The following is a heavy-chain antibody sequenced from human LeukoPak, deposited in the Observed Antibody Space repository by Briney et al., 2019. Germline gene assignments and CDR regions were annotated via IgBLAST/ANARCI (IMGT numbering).Heavy chain of an antibody. CDR3: AKEERVGITPPFFDY. CDR2: ISSSGSTI. CDR1: GFTFSSYE. J-gene: IGHJ4*02. D-gene: IGHD1-26*01. Sequence: PGGSLRLSCAASGFTFSSYEMNWVRQAPGKGLEWASYISSSGSTIYYADSVKGRFTISRDNAKNSLYLQMNSLRAEDTAVYYCAKEERVGITPPFFDYWGQGTLVTVSS. V-gene: IGHV3-48*03.